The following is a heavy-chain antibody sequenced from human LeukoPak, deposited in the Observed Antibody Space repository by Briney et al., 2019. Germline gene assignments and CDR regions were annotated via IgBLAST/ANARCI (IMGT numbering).Heavy chain of an antibody. V-gene: IGHV4-59*01. Sequence: SETLSLTCTVSGRSISSYYWSWIRQPPGKGLEWIGYIYYSGSTNYNPSLKSRVTISVDTSKNQFSLKLSSVTAADTAVYYCARGMTEPNFDYWGQGTLVTVSS. J-gene: IGHJ4*02. D-gene: IGHD1-14*01. CDR3: ARGMTEPNFDY. CDR1: GRSISSYY. CDR2: IYYSGST.